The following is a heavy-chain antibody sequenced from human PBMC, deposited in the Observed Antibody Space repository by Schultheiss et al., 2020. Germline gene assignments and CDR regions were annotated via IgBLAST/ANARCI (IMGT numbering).Heavy chain of an antibody. D-gene: IGHD6-6*01. V-gene: IGHV4-31*03. Sequence: SQTLSLTCTVSGGSISSGGYYWSWIRQHPGKGLEWIGYIYYSGSTYYNPSLKSRVTISTDTSKNQFSLKLSSVTAADTAVYYCARHVGAWYSSSSPPFDPWGQGTLVTVSS. J-gene: IGHJ5*02. CDR3: ARHVGAWYSSSSPPFDP. CDR1: GGSISSGGYY. CDR2: IYYSGST.